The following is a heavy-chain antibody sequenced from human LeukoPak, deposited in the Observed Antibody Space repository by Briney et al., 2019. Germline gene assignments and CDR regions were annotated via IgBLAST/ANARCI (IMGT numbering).Heavy chain of an antibody. D-gene: IGHD3-10*01. CDR2: IYYSGST. CDR1: GDSISSYF. CDR3: ARSIYSSGRSMDV. V-gene: IGHV4-59*01. Sequence: SETLSLTCTVSGDSISSYFWSWLRQPPGKGLEWIGYIYYSGSTNYNPSLKSRVTISVDTSKNQFSAKLSSVTAADTAVYYCARSIYSSGRSMDVWGKGTTVTISS. J-gene: IGHJ6*03.